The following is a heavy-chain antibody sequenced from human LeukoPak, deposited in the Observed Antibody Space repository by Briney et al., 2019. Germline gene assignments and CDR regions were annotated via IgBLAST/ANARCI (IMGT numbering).Heavy chain of an antibody. V-gene: IGHV3-23*01. J-gene: IGHJ6*03. CDR3: AKLYVLPVYYMDV. D-gene: IGHD3-10*02. CDR2: ISGSGGST. CDR1: GFTFSSYA. Sequence: PGGSLRLSCAASGFTFSSYAMSWVRQAAGKGLEWVSAISGSGGSTYYADSVKGRFTISRDNSKSTLYLQMNSLRAEDTAVYYCAKLYVLPVYYMDVWGKGTTVTVSS.